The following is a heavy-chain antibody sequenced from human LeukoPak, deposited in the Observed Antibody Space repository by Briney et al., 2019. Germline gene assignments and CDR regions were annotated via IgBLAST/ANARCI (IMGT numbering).Heavy chain of an antibody. CDR1: GGSISSGSYY. CDR2: IYTSGST. J-gene: IGHJ5*02. Sequence: NSSETLSLTCTVSGGSISSGSYYWSWIRQPAGKGLEWIGRIYTSGSTNYNPSLKSRVTISVDTSKNQFSLKLSSVTAADTAVYYCAWLGSSGWYRNWFDPWGQGTLVTVSS. D-gene: IGHD6-19*01. CDR3: AWLGSSGWYRNWFDP. V-gene: IGHV4-61*02.